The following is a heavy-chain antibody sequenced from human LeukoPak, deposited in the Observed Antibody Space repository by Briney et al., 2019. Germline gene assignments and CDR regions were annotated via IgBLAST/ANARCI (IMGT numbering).Heavy chain of an antibody. D-gene: IGHD2-8*01. V-gene: IGHV1-2*02. CDR1: GYTFTGYY. Sequence: GASVKVSCKASGYTFTGYYMHWVRQAPGQGLEWMGWINPNSGGTNYAQKFQGRVTMTRDTSISTAYMELSRLRSDDTAVYYCARRGHCTNGVCFIDYWGQGTLVTVSS. CDR2: INPNSGGT. CDR3: ARRGHCTNGVCFIDY. J-gene: IGHJ4*02.